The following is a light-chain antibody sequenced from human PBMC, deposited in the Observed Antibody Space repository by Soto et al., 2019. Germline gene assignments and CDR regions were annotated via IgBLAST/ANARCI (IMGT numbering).Light chain of an antibody. CDR3: QHYKNWSYT. V-gene: IGKV3-15*01. CDR2: GAS. J-gene: IGKJ2*01. Sequence: IVMTQSPATLSMSPGQRASLCCRASQNIGNSLAWYQQNPGQTPTLLISGASTTDTSGPARLSGSGSGTEFTLTIISLQYADYAVYYCQHYKNWSYTFGQGTKVDIK. CDR1: QNIGNS.